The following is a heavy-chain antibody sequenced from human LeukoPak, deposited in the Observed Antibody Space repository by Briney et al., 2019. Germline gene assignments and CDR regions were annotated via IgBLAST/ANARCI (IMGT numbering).Heavy chain of an antibody. CDR2: INPNSGGS. V-gene: IGHV1-2*06. D-gene: IGHD2-2*01. CDR1: GYTFTGYY. J-gene: IGHJ6*02. Sequence: EASVKVSCTASGYTFTGYYMHWVRQAPGQGLEWMGRINPNSGGSNYAQKFQGRVTMTRDTSISTAYMELSRLRSDDTAVYYCAREKVRQSGMDVWGQGTTVTVSS. CDR3: AREKVRQSGMDV.